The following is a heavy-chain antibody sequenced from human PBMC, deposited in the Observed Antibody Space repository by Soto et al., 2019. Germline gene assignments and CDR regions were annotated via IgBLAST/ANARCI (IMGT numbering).Heavy chain of an antibody. V-gene: IGHV1-24*01. D-gene: IGHD6-13*01. Sequence: GASVKVSCKVSGYTLTELSMHWVRQAPGKGLEWMGGFDPEDGETIYAQKFQGRVTMTEDTSTDTAYMELSSLRSGDTAVYYCATGNASSSWYYFDYWGQGTLVTVSS. CDR1: GYTLTELS. CDR3: ATGNASSSWYYFDY. J-gene: IGHJ4*02. CDR2: FDPEDGET.